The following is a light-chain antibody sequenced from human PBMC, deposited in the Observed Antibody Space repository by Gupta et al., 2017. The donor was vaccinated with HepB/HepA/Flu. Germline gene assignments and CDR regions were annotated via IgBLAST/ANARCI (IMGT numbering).Light chain of an antibody. CDR1: QSVSSS. CDR2: DAS. J-gene: IGKJ1*01. Sequence: EIVLTQSPVTLSLSPGERATLSCRASQSVSSSLAWYQHKPGQAPRLLIYDASSRANGITGRFSGRGSGTDFTLTSSSREPGDFAVYYWQHRSNSWTFGQGTKLEIK. V-gene: IGKV3-11*01. CDR3: QHRSNSWT.